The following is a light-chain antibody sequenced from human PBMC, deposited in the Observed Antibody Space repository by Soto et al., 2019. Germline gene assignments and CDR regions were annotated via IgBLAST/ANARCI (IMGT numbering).Light chain of an antibody. CDR2: GAS. V-gene: IGKV3-15*01. Sequence: EIVMTQSPATLSVSPGDRATLSCRASQSVSSNLAWYQQRPGQAPRLLIYGASTRATAIPARFSGSGSGTEFTLPISSLQSEDFAVYYCQQSNNWHPLPFGPGTKVDLK. CDR3: QQSNNWHPLP. CDR1: QSVSSN. J-gene: IGKJ3*01.